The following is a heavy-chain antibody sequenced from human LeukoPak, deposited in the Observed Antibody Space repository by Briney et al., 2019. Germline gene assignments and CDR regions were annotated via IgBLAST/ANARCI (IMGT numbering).Heavy chain of an antibody. J-gene: IGHJ4*02. V-gene: IGHV3-23*01. Sequence: GESLRLSCAASGFTFSDYVMIWVRQAPGKGLEWVSGITASGDRTFYGDSVRGRFTMSRDNSKNTVYLQMNSLRVDDTAVYYCARQYISGQWYFDYWGQGTLVTVSS. D-gene: IGHD5-18*01. CDR1: GFTFSDYV. CDR3: ARQYISGQWYFDY. CDR2: ITASGDRT.